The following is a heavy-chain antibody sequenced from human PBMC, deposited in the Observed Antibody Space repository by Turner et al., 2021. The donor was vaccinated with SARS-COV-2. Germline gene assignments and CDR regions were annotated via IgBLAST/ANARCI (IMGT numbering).Heavy chain of an antibody. CDR2: IYYSGST. Sequence: QLQLQESGPGLVKPSETLSLTCTVSGCSISSSRYYWGWIRQPPGKGLEWIGIIYYSGSTYYNPSLKSRVTISVDTSKNQFSLKLSSVTAADTAVYYCARSNYDFWSGYYTFYFDYWGQGTLVTVSS. CDR3: ARSNYDFWSGYYTFYFDY. V-gene: IGHV4-39*01. J-gene: IGHJ4*02. D-gene: IGHD3-3*01. CDR1: GCSISSSRYY.